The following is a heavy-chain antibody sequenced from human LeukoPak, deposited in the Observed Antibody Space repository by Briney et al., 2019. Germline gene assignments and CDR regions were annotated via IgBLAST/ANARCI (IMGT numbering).Heavy chain of an antibody. CDR1: GFPFSTYW. J-gene: IGHJ4*02. Sequence: GGSLRLSCGASGFPFSTYWMHWVRQAPGKGLVWVSRISTDGSATNYADSVKGRFTISRDNARNTLYLQMNSLRAEDTAVYYCARVGYDSSGYPLWGQGTLVTVSS. V-gene: IGHV3-74*01. CDR2: ISTDGSAT. CDR3: ARVGYDSSGYPL. D-gene: IGHD3-22*01.